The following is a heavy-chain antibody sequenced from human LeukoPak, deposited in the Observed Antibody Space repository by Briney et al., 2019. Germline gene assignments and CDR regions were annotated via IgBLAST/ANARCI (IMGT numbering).Heavy chain of an antibody. CDR2: ISSNGGST. CDR3: ARAAAGTIYYYYYMDV. D-gene: IGHD6-13*01. CDR1: GFIFSSYS. V-gene: IGHV3-64*01. J-gene: IGHJ6*03. Sequence: GGSLRLSCAASGFIFSSYSMNWVRQDPGKGMEYVSAISSNGGSTCYANSVKGRFTISRDNSKNTLYLQMGSLRAEDMAVYYCARAAAGTIYYYYYMDVWGKGTTVTVSS.